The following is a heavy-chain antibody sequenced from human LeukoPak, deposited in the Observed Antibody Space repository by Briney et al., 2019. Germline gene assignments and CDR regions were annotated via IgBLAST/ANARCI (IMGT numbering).Heavy chain of an antibody. CDR3: ARDHGNPDWYFDL. CDR1: GYTFTTYY. V-gene: IGHV1-46*01. J-gene: IGHJ2*01. Sequence: ASVKVSCKASGYTFTTYYTHWVRQAPGQGLEWMGIMNPSDGSTSYAQKFQGRVTMTRDTSTSTVYMELSSLRSEDTAVYYCARDHGNPDWYFDLRGRGTLVTVSS. CDR2: MNPSDGST.